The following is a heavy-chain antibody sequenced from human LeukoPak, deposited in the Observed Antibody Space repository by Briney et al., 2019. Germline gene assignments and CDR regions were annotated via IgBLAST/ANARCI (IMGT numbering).Heavy chain of an antibody. CDR2: IYYSGST. D-gene: IGHD3-16*01. J-gene: IGHJ5*02. CDR3: ARGGGNWFDP. CDR1: GGSISSSSYY. Sequence: SETLSLTCTVSGGSISSSSYYWGWIRQPPGKGLEWIGSIYYSGSTYYNPSLKSRVTISVDTSKNQFSLKLSSVTAADTAVCYCARGGGNWFDPWGQGTLVTVSS. V-gene: IGHV4-39*01.